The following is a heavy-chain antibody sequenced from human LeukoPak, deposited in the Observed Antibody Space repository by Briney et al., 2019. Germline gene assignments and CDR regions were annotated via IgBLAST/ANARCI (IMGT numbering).Heavy chain of an antibody. CDR3: AKDIWCSSTSCYYYYYYGMDV. D-gene: IGHD2-2*01. CDR2: IKQDGSEK. CDR1: GFTFSSYW. J-gene: IGHJ6*02. Sequence: GGSLRLSCVASGFTFSSYWMNWVRQAPGKGLEWVANIKQDGSEKYYVNSVEGRFTISRDNSKNSLYLQMNSLRTEDTALYYCAKDIWCSSTSCYYYYYYGMDVWGQGTTVTVSS. V-gene: IGHV3-7*05.